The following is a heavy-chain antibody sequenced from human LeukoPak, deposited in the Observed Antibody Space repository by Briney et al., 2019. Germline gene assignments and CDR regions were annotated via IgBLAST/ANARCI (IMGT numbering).Heavy chain of an antibody. CDR2: INHSGST. V-gene: IGHV4-34*01. J-gene: IGHJ4*02. CDR1: GGSFSGYY. CDR3: ASVAAAAATLTEVDY. Sequence: SETLSLTCAVYGGSFSGYYWSWIRQPPGKGLEWIGEINHSGSTNYNPSLKSRVTISVDTSKNQFSLKLSSVTAADTAVYYCASVAAAAATLTEVDYWGQGTLVTVSS. D-gene: IGHD6-13*01.